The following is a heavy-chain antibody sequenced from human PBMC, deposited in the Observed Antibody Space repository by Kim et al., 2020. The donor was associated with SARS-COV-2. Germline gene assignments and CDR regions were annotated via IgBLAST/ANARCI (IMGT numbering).Heavy chain of an antibody. J-gene: IGHJ4*02. V-gene: IGHV3-7*01. CDR2: IKQDGSEK. Sequence: GGSLRLSCAASGFTFSSYWMSWVRQAPGKGLEWVANIKQDGSEKYYVDSVKGRFTISRDNAKNSLYLQMNSLRAEDTAVYYCAREEDYDFWSGYFDYWGQGTLVTVSS. D-gene: IGHD3-3*01. CDR1: GFTFSSYW. CDR3: AREEDYDFWSGYFDY.